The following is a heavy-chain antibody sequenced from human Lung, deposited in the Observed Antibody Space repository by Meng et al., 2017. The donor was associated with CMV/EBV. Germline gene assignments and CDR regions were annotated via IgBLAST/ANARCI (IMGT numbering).Heavy chain of an antibody. CDR3: ARGTSYRSGFPDC. CDR1: GYTFTSFD. D-gene: IGHD6-19*01. V-gene: IGHV1-8*02. J-gene: IGHJ4*02. CDR2: MNPNSGNT. Sequence: SVKVSXTASGYTFTSFDINWVRQATGQGPECMGWMNPNSGNTGFAQKFQGRVTLTRDTSISTAYMERSSLRSEDTAVYYCARGTSYRSGFPDCWGQGTXVTVSS.